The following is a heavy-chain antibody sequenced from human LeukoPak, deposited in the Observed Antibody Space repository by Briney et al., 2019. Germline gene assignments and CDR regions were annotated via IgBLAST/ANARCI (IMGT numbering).Heavy chain of an antibody. CDR3: GVGIAAARY. V-gene: IGHV3-30-3*01. CDR1: GFTFSSYA. J-gene: IGHJ4*02. CDR2: ISYDGSNK. D-gene: IGHD6-13*01. Sequence: GGSLRLSCAASGFTFSSYAMHWVRQAPGKGLEWVAVISYDGSNKYYADSVKGRFTISRDNSKNTLYLQMNSLRAEDTAVYYCGVGIAAARYWGQGTLVTVSS.